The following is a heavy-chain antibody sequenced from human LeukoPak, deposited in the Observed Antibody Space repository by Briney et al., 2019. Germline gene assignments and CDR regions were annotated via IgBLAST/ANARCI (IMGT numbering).Heavy chain of an antibody. CDR1: GGPISSYY. CDR3: AGSDGEMATIDAFDI. V-gene: IGHV4-59*01. D-gene: IGHD5-24*01. CDR2: IYYSGST. Sequence: SETLSLTCTVSGGPISSYYWSWIRQPPGKGLEWIGYIYYSGSTNYNPSLKSRVTISVDTSKNQFSLKLSSVTAADTAVYYCAGSDGEMATIDAFDIWGQGTMVTVSS. J-gene: IGHJ3*02.